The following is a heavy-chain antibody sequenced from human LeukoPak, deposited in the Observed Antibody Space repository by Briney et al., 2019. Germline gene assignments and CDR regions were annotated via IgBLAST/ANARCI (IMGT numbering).Heavy chain of an antibody. V-gene: IGHV3-23*01. J-gene: IGHJ5*02. CDR2: ISGSGGST. CDR1: GFTFSSYA. CDR3: AKRLIGSRWFDP. Sequence: PGGSLRLSCAASGFTFSSYAMSWVRQAPGKELEWVSAISGSGGSTYYADSVKGRFTISRDNSKNTLYLQMNSLRAEDTAVYYCAKRLIGSRWFDPWGQGTLVTVSS. D-gene: IGHD3-16*01.